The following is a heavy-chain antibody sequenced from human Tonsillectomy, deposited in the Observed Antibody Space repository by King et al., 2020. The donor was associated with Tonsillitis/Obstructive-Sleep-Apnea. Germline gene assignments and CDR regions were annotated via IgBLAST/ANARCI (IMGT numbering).Heavy chain of an antibody. J-gene: IGHJ6*03. Sequence: QLVLSGGGVVQPGRSLRLSCAASGFTFSSYAMHWVRQAPGKGLEWVAVISYDGSNKYYADSVKGRFTISRDNSKNTLYLQMNSLRAEDTAVYYCARDPEGSSSYTYYYYYMDVWGKGTTVTVSS. CDR2: ISYDGSNK. V-gene: IGHV3-30*04. CDR1: GFTFSSYA. CDR3: ARDPEGSSSYTYYYYYMDV. D-gene: IGHD6-6*01.